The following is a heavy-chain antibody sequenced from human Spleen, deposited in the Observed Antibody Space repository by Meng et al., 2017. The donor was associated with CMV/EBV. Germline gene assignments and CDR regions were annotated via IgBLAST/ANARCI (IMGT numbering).Heavy chain of an antibody. CDR3: ARDSNRGEYYYYGLDV. V-gene: IGHV4-38-2*02. D-gene: IGHD3-10*01. CDR2: VYHSGST. CDR1: GYSISSGYY. Sequence: SETLSLTCTVSGYSISSGYYWGWIRQPPGKGLEWIGSVYHSGSTYYNSSLKSRVTISVDTSKNQFSLKLSSVTAADTAVYYCARDSNRGEYYYYGLDVWGQGTTVTVSS. J-gene: IGHJ6*02.